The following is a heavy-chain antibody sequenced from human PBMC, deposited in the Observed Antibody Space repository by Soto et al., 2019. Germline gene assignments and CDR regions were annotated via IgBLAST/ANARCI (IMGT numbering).Heavy chain of an antibody. CDR3: ARSLGETTSLFDY. CDR1: GYTFINFG. CDR2: IRGYNGDT. J-gene: IGHJ4*02. Sequence: QVQLVQSGGEVKKPGASVRVSCKTSGYTFINFGITWVRQAPGQGLEWVGKIRGYNGDTNYAPKLQGRVTMTTDTSTSTAYLELSSLGSGDTAMYYCARSLGETTSLFDYWGQGSLVTVSA. V-gene: IGHV1-18*04. D-gene: IGHD1-26*01.